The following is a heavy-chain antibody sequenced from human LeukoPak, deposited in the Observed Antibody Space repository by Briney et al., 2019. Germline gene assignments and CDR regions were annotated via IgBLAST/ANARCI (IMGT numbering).Heavy chain of an antibody. Sequence: GGSLRLSCAASGFTFSSYSMNWVRQAPGKGLEWVSSISSSSSYIYYADSVKGRFTISRDKAKNSLYLQMNSLRAEDTAVYYCARVDGIASQGYGMDVWGQGTTVTVSS. CDR1: GFTFSSYS. J-gene: IGHJ6*02. CDR3: ARVDGIASQGYGMDV. CDR2: ISSSSSYI. D-gene: IGHD3-3*02. V-gene: IGHV3-21*01.